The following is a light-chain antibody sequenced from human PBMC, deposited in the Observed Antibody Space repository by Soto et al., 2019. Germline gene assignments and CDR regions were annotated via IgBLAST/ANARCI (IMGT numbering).Light chain of an antibody. V-gene: IGLV2-23*01. Sequence: QSALTQPASVSGSPGQSITITCSGPISDVGGYNFVSWYQQHPGKAPKLIIYGDTKLPSGVSNRFSGSKSGNTASLTISGLQDEDEDDYYCCSYAGSSTWVFGGGTQLTVL. CDR3: CSYAGSSTWV. CDR2: GDT. CDR1: ISDVGGYNF. J-gene: IGLJ3*02.